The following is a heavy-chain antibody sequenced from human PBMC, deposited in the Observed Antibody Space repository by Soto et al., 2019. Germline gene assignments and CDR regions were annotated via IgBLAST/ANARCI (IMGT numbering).Heavy chain of an antibody. CDR2: IYYSGST. Sequence: SETLSLTCTVSGGSISSYYWSWIRQPPGKGLEWIGYIYYSGSTNYNPSLKSRVTISVDTSKNQFSLKLSSVTAADTAVYYCARGSSWSYYGMDVWGQGTTVT. V-gene: IGHV4-59*01. D-gene: IGHD6-13*01. CDR1: GGSISSYY. CDR3: ARGSSWSYYGMDV. J-gene: IGHJ6*02.